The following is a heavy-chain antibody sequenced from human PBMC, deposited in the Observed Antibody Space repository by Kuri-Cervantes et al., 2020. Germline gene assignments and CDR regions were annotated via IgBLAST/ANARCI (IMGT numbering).Heavy chain of an antibody. CDR2: IYYSGST. V-gene: IGHV4-61*01. Sequence: SETLSLTCAVSGGSVSSGSYYWSWIRQPPGKGLEWIGYIYYSGSTNYNPSLKSRVTISVDTSKNQFSLKLSSVTAADTAVYYCARESKDVLLWFGGTIYGMDVWGQGTTVTVSS. CDR3: ARESKDVLLWFGGTIYGMDV. D-gene: IGHD3-10*01. J-gene: IGHJ6*02. CDR1: GGSVSSGSYY.